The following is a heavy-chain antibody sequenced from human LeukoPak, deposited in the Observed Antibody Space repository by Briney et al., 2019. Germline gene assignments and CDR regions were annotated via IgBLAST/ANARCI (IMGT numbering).Heavy chain of an antibody. J-gene: IGHJ6*02. CDR1: GGSFSGYH. V-gene: IGHV4-34*01. D-gene: IGHD1-1*01. Sequence: SETLSLTCAVYGGSFSGYHWSWIRQPPGKGLEWIGEINHSGSTNYNPSLKSRVTISVDTSKNQFSLKLSSVTAADTAVYYCARTTGMDVWGQGTTVTVSS. CDR3: ARTTGMDV. CDR2: INHSGST.